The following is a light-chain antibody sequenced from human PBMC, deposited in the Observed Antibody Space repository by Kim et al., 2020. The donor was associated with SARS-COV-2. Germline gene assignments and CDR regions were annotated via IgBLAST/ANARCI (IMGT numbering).Light chain of an antibody. Sequence: DIQMTQSPSSLSASVGDRVTITCRASQSVSTWLAWYQQKPGKAPNLLIYKASSLQSGVPSRFSGSGSGTEFTLTISSLQPDDFATYYCQQYNIYLWTFGQGTKVDIK. CDR2: KAS. CDR3: QQYNIYLWT. J-gene: IGKJ1*01. CDR1: QSVSTW. V-gene: IGKV1-5*03.